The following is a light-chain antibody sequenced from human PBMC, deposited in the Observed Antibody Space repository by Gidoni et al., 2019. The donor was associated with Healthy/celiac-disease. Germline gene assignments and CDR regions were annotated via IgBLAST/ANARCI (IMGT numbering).Light chain of an antibody. V-gene: IGLV1-44*01. CDR3: AAWDDSLNGWV. CDR2: SNN. CDR1: SSNIGSNT. J-gene: IGLJ3*02. Sequence: QSVLTQPPSASGTPGQRVTISCSGSSSNIGSNTVNWYQQLPGTAPKHLIYSNNQRPSGVPDRFSGSKSGTSASLAISGLQSEDEADYYCAAWDDSLNGWVFGGGTKLTV.